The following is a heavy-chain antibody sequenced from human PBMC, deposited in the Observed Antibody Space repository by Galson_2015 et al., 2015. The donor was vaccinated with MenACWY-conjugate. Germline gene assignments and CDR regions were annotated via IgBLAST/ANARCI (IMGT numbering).Heavy chain of an antibody. D-gene: IGHD3-3*01. CDR2: ISTTGTTI. CDR3: ARDPFPLSGVLIIPDASDI. J-gene: IGHJ3*02. CDR1: GFTFSSYE. Sequence: SLRLSCAASGFTFSSYEMNWVRQAPGEGLEWIPYISTTGTTIHYADSVKGRFTMSRDNAKNSLYLQMNSLRVEDTAVYYCARDPFPLSGVLIIPDASDIWGQGTTVTVSS. V-gene: IGHV3-48*03.